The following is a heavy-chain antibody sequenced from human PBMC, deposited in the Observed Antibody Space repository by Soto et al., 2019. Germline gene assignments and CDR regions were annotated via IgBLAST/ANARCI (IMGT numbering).Heavy chain of an antibody. CDR1: GFTFSSYG. J-gene: IGHJ4*02. V-gene: IGHV3-30*03. CDR2: ISYDGSDK. Sequence: QVQLVESGGGVVQPGRSLRLSCAASGFTFSSYGMHWVRQAPGKGLEWVALISYDGSDKYYADSVKGRFTISRDNSKNTLYLQMNSLRDEVTAGYYCGSGQYFSDYWGQGTLVTVSS. CDR3: GSGQYFSDY.